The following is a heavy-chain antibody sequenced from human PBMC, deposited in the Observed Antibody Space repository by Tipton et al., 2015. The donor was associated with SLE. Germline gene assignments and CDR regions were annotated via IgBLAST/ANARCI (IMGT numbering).Heavy chain of an antibody. Sequence: TLSLTCTVSGGSMSSYYWSWIRQPPGKGLEWIGSIYYNGNTYYNTSLKSRLTISIDTSKNRFALNLRSVTAADTAVYYCATQADNWFDPWGQGRLVTVSS. J-gene: IGHJ5*02. V-gene: IGHV4-59*04. CDR3: ATQADNWFDP. CDR2: IYYNGNT. CDR1: GGSMSSYY.